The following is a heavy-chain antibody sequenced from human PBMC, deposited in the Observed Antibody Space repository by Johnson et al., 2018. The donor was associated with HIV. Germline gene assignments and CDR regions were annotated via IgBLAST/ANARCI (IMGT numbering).Heavy chain of an antibody. J-gene: IGHJ3*02. CDR1: GFTFSSYA. CDR2: TSGGGGST. V-gene: IGHV3-23*04. D-gene: IGHD3-22*01. Sequence: VQLVESGGGVVRPGGSLRLSCAASGFTFSSYAMSCVRPAPGNGLEWVSATSGGGGSTYYADSVKGRFTISRDNSKNTLYLQMNSLRAEDTAVYYCAKDPYDSSGYRRDAFDIWGQGTMVTVSS. CDR3: AKDPYDSSGYRRDAFDI.